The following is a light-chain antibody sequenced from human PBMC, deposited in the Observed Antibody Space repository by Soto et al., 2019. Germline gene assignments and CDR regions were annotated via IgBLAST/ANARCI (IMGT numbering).Light chain of an antibody. J-gene: IGKJ1*01. CDR1: QSISRNF. V-gene: IGKV3-20*01. CDR2: GAS. CDR3: QQYCDGGSPWT. Sequence: EIVLTQSPGTLSLSPGERATLSCRASQSISRNFLAWYQQKPGQAPRLLIYGASSRATGIPDRFSGSESGADFTLTISRLEPEDFAVYYCQQYCDGGSPWTFVQGTKVEIK.